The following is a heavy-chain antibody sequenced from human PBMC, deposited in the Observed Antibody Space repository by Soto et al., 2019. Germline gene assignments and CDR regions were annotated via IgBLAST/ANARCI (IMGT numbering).Heavy chain of an antibody. J-gene: IGHJ5*02. D-gene: IGHD3-22*01. Sequence: SETLSLTCTVSGGSLNSYYWTWIRQSPGKGLEWIGYVSSTGSTNYNPSLKSRVILSLDTSTSEVSLSLTSVTAADAAVYFCALFSPPRKSYDSNPGWFDPWGQGIMVTVSS. CDR3: ALFSPPRKSYDSNPGWFDP. V-gene: IGHV4-59*01. CDR2: VSSTGST. CDR1: GGSLNSYY.